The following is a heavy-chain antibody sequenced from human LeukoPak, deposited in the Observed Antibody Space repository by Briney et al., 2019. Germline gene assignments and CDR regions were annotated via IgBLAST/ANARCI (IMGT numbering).Heavy chain of an antibody. CDR2: ISGSSSTI. Sequence: GGSLRLSCAASGFTFSSYAMSWVRQAPGKGLEWVSAISGSSSTIYYADSVKGRFTISRDNGKNSLYLQMNSLRAEDTAVYYCASESPSYYFDSSGYLDYWGQGTLVTVSS. D-gene: IGHD3-22*01. CDR3: ASESPSYYFDSSGYLDY. CDR1: GFTFSSYA. V-gene: IGHV3-48*01. J-gene: IGHJ4*02.